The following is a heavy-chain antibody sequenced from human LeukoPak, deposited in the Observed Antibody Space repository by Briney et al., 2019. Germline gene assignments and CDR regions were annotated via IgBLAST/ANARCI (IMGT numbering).Heavy chain of an antibody. CDR2: TYYTGIT. J-gene: IGHJ4*02. CDR3: ARDQDGATFLDY. V-gene: IGHV4-61*01. D-gene: IGHD2/OR15-2a*01. Sequence: PSETLSLTCTVSGVSVSSGSYYWTWIRQPPGKGLEWIGYTYYTGITKYNPSLESRVTMSVDTSKNQVSLKLNSVTAADTAIYYCARDQDGATFLDYWGQGALVTVSS. CDR1: GVSVSSGSYY.